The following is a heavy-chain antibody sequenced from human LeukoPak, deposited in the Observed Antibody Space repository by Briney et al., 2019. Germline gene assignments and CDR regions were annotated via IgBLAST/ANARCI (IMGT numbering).Heavy chain of an antibody. CDR1: GGTFSSYA. CDR3: ALQEGVRWEYFQH. J-gene: IGHJ1*01. Sequence: SVKVSCKASGGTFSSYAISWVRQAPGQGLEWMGGIIPIFGTANYAQKFQGRVAITADESTSTAYMELSSLRSEDTAVYYCALQEGVRWEYFQHWGQGTLVTVSS. V-gene: IGHV1-69*01. D-gene: IGHD4-23*01. CDR2: IIPIFGTA.